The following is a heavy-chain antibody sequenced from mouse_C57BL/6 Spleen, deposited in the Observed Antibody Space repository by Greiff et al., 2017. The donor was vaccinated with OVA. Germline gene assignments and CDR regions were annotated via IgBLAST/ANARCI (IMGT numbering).Heavy chain of an antibody. D-gene: IGHD2-1*01. J-gene: IGHJ3*01. V-gene: IGHV14-1*01. CDR3: AAYGNAAWFAY. CDR2: IDPEDGDP. CDR1: GFNIKDYY. Sequence: VQLKESGAELVRPGASVKLSCTASGFNIKDYYMHWVKQRPEQGLEWIGRIDPEDGDPEYAPKFQGKATMTADKSSNTAYLQLSSLTSEDTAVYYSAAYGNAAWFAYWGQGTLVTVSA.